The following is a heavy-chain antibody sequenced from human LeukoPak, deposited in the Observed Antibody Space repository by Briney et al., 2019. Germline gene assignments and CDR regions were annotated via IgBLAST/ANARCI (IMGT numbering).Heavy chain of an antibody. CDR2: ISTYNGNT. D-gene: IGHD6-19*01. J-gene: IGHJ4*02. CDR1: GYTFTSYG. Sequence: ASVKVSCKASGYTFTSYGISWVRQAPGQGLEWMGWISTYNGNTNFAQKFQGRVTMTRDTSISTAYMELSRLRSDDTAVYYCARGDVAVSLDYWGQGTLVTVSS. V-gene: IGHV1-18*01. CDR3: ARGDVAVSLDY.